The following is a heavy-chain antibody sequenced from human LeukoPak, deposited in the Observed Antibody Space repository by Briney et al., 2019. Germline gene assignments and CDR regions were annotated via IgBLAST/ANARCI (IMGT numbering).Heavy chain of an antibody. V-gene: IGHV4-59*01. D-gene: IGHD2-15*01. J-gene: IGHJ6*03. Sequence: KTSETLSLTCTVSGVSISSYYWSWIRQPPGKGLEWLGYIYYSRSTNYNPSLKSRVTISVDTSKIQFSLKLSSVTAADTAVYYCARAGTCSGPMGMGVWGKGTTVTVSS. CDR2: IYYSRST. CDR3: ARAGTCSGPMGMGV. CDR1: GVSISSYY.